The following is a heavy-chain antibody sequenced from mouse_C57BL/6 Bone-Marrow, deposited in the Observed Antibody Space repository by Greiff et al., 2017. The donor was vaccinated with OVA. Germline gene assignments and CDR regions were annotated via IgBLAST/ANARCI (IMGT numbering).Heavy chain of an antibody. J-gene: IGHJ4*01. CDR2: INPSTGGT. CDR3: AREGGGSSRDYYAMDY. V-gene: IGHV1-42*01. D-gene: IGHD1-1*01. CDR1: GYSFTGYY. Sequence: EVQLQESGPELVKPGASVKISCKASGYSFTGYYMNWVKQSPEKSLEWIGEINPSTGGTTYNQKFKAKATLTVDKSSSTAYMQLKSLTSEDSAVYYCAREGGGSSRDYYAMDYWGQGTSVTVSS.